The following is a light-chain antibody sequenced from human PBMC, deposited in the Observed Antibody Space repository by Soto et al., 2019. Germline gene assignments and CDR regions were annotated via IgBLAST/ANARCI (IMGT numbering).Light chain of an antibody. V-gene: IGLV1-44*01. J-gene: IGLJ2*01. CDR2: SSN. CDR3: AAWDDSLNGPV. CDR1: SSNIGSNT. Sequence: QSVLTQPPSASGTPGQRVTISCSGSSSNIGSNTVNWYQQLPGAAPKLLIYSSNQRPSGVPDRFSGSKSGTSASLAISGLQSEDEADYHCAAWDDSLNGPVFGGGTKVTVL.